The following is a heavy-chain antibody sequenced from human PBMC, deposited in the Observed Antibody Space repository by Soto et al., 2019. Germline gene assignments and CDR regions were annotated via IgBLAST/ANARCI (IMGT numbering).Heavy chain of an antibody. CDR3: ARNPVVTIFGVIHYYYDGMDV. Sequence: GASVKVSCKASGYTFTSYGIGWVRQAPGQGLEWMGWINAYNGNTNYAQKLQGRVTMTTDTSTSTAYMELRSLRSDDTAVYYCARNPVVTIFGVIHYYYDGMDVWGQGTTVTGSS. V-gene: IGHV1-18*01. CDR2: INAYNGNT. D-gene: IGHD3-3*01. CDR1: GYTFTSYG. J-gene: IGHJ6*02.